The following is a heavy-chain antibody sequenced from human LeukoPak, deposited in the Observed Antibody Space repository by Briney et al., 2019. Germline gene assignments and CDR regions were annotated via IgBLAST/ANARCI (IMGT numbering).Heavy chain of an antibody. CDR1: GGSFSGYY. Sequence: SETLSLTCAVYGGSFSGYYWSWIRQPPGKGLEWIGEINHSGSTNYNPSLKSRVTISVDTSKNQFSLKLSSVTAADTAVYYCARSFMHTRTVTSAGRLYYFDYWGQGTLVTVSS. CDR2: INHSGST. V-gene: IGHV4-34*01. D-gene: IGHD4-11*01. CDR3: ARSFMHTRTVTSAGRLYYFDY. J-gene: IGHJ4*02.